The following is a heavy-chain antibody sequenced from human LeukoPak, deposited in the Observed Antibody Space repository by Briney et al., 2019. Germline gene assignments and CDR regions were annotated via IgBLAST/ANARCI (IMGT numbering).Heavy chain of an antibody. Sequence: PGRSLRLSCAASGFTFSDYYMSWIRQAPGKGLEWVSYISDSGSNMYYADSVKGRFTISRDNAKNSLYLQMNSLRAEDTAVYFCARTKTNYYGSGSYYGGVYYYYMDVWGKGTTVTVSS. D-gene: IGHD3-10*01. CDR2: ISDSGSNM. V-gene: IGHV3-11*01. J-gene: IGHJ6*03. CDR3: ARTKTNYYGSGSYYGGVYYYYMDV. CDR1: GFTFSDYY.